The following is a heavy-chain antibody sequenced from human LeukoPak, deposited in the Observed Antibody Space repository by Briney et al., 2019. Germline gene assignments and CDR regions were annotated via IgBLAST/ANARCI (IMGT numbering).Heavy chain of an antibody. CDR2: ISGSGGST. CDR1: KFTFSTYA. V-gene: IGHV3-23*01. J-gene: IGHJ6*02. Sequence: GGSLRLSCAASKFTFSTYAMSWVRQAPGKGLEWVSGISGSGGSTYYADSVKGRFTISRDSSKNTLFLRMNSLRADDTAVFYCAKEIIGYSGMDVWGQGTTVTVSS. D-gene: IGHD3-10*01. CDR3: AKEIIGYSGMDV.